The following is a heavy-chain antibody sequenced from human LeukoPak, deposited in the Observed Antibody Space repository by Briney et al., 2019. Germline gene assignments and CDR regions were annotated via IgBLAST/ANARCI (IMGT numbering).Heavy chain of an antibody. CDR1: GFTFSSYW. D-gene: IGHD3-9*01. CDR2: IKQDGSEK. J-gene: IGHJ4*02. CDR3: AKAPYYDMLTGYSYFDY. V-gene: IGHV3-7*03. Sequence: GGSLRLSCAASGFTFSSYWMSWVRQAPGKGLEWVANIKQDGSEKYYVDSVKGRFTISRDNAKNSLYLQMNSLRAEDTAVYYCAKAPYYDMLTGYSYFDYWGQGTLVTVSS.